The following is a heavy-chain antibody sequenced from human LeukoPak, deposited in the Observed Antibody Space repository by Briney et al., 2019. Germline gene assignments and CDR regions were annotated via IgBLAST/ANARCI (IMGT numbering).Heavy chain of an antibody. CDR1: GYSITSIYY. CDR3: ARSYASSGLDH. J-gene: IGHJ4*02. D-gene: IGHD3-16*01. V-gene: IGHV4-38-2*02. Sequence: SESLSLTCTVSGYSITSIYYWGWIRQPPGKGLEWIGSIHHSGDTAYNPSLKSRVTISVDTSKSQFSLKLSSVTAADTAVYYCARSYASSGLDHWGQGTLVTVSS. CDR2: IHHSGDT.